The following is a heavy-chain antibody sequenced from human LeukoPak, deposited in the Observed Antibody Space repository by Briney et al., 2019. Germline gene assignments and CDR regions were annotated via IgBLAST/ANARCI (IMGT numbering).Heavy chain of an antibody. Sequence: PSETLSLTCTVSGGSISSSSYYWSWIRQPPGKGLEWIGYIYYSGSTNYNPSLKSRVTISVDTSKNQFSLKLSSVTAADTAVYYCARHRYPWYFDYWGQGTLVTVSS. J-gene: IGHJ4*02. CDR1: GGSISSSSYY. CDR3: ARHRYPWYFDY. V-gene: IGHV4-61*05. CDR2: IYYSGST. D-gene: IGHD1-1*01.